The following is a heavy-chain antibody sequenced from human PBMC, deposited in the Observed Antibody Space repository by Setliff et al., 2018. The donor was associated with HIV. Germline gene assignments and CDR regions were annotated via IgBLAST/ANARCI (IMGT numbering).Heavy chain of an antibody. CDR1: GGSISGYF. J-gene: IGHJ4*02. CDR3: ATLSGPVDH. D-gene: IGHD3-3*01. V-gene: IGHV4-34*01. CDR2: INHAGST. Sequence: SETLSLTCTVSGGSISGYFWSWIRQPPGKGLEWIGEINHAGSTNFNPSLKGRVTISVDMSKRQFSLHLTSVTAADTAVYYCATLSGPVDHWGQGTLVTVSS.